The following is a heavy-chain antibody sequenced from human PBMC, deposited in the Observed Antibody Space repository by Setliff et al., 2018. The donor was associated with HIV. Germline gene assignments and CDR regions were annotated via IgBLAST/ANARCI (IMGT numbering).Heavy chain of an antibody. Sequence: GESLKISCKASGYTFTRWWIGWVRQTPGRGLEWMGIIYPGDSDTRYSPSFQGQVTFSADKSISAVYLQWDSLKASDSAIYYCARAPRSPLRWRDNLLSSSSFFMDVWGKGTTVTVSS. V-gene: IGHV5-51*01. D-gene: IGHD2-21*01. CDR1: GYTFTRWW. CDR2: IYPGDSDT. J-gene: IGHJ6*03. CDR3: ARAPRSPLRWRDNLLSSSSFFMDV.